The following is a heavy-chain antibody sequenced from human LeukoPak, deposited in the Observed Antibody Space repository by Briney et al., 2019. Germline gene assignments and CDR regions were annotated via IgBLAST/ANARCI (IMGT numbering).Heavy chain of an antibody. CDR1: GYTFSNFG. CDR3: ARAPYGSGPIDY. V-gene: IGHV1-46*01. J-gene: IGHJ4*02. Sequence: ASVKVSCKASGYTFSNFGISWVRQAPGQGLEWMGIINPSGGSTSYAQKFQGRVTMTRDTSTSTVYMELSSLRSEDTAVYYCARAPYGSGPIDYWGQGTLVTVSS. D-gene: IGHD3-10*01. CDR2: INPSGGST.